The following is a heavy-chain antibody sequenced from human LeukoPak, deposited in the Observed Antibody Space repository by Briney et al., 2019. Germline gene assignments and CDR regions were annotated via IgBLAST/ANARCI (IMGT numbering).Heavy chain of an antibody. CDR3: ASDSAWNLHGGYLDH. Sequence: GGSLRLSCATSGFSFYNLAFHWVRQAPGKGLEWVSLISHDGNSIKYADSVKGRFIVSRDNSKNTLYLQMNSLRSEDTAVYYCASDSAWNLHGGYLDHWGQGTLVSVSS. D-gene: IGHD2-15*01. CDR1: GFSFYNLA. V-gene: IGHV3-30*04. CDR2: ISHDGNSI. J-gene: IGHJ4*02.